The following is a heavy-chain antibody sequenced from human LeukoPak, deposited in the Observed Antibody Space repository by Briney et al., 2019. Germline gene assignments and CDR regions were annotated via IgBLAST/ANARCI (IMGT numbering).Heavy chain of an antibody. V-gene: IGHV1-8*01. CDR3: AGGPGSGSYDSLSPLDY. Sequence: ASVKVSCKASGCTFTSYDINWVRQATGQGLEWMGWLNPNSGNTRYAQKFQGRVTMTRNTSISTAYMELSSLRSEDTAVYYCAGGPGSGSYDSLSPLDYWGQGTLVTVSS. CDR1: GCTFTSYD. J-gene: IGHJ4*02. D-gene: IGHD3-10*01. CDR2: LNPNSGNT.